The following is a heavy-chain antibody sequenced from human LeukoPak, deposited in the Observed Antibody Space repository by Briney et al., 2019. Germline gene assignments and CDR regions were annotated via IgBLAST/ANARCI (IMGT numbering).Heavy chain of an antibody. CDR1: GYTFTSYD. V-gene: IGHV1-8*01. CDR2: MNPNSGNT. Sequence: ASVKVSCKASGYTFTSYDINWVRQATGQGLEWMGWMNPNSGNTGYAQKFQGRATMTRNTSISTAYMELSSLRSEDTAVYYCASVPSSWYPQGNDGHHDYWGQGTLVTVSS. J-gene: IGHJ4*02. D-gene: IGHD6-13*01. CDR3: ASVPSSWYPQGNDGHHDY.